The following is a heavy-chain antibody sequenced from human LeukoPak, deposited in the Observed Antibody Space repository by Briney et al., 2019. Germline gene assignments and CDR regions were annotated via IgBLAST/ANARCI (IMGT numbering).Heavy chain of an antibody. D-gene: IGHD3-3*01. CDR2: ISGSGYST. J-gene: IGHJ3*02. Sequence: PGGSLRLSCEASGFTFSSYAMNWVRQAPGKGLARVSSISGSGYSTYYADSVKGRFTISRDNSKNTLYLQMNSLRAEDTAIFYCAKDFPPWSGPNAFDIWGQGTMVTVSS. CDR3: AKDFPPWSGPNAFDI. CDR1: GFTFSSYA. V-gene: IGHV3-23*01.